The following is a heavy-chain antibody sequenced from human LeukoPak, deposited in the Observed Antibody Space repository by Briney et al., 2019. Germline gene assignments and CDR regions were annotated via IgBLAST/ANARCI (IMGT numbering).Heavy chain of an antibody. CDR3: AGGYAFDG. V-gene: IGHV6-1*01. Sequence: SRTLSLTCAISGDSVSNNNYPWIWIRQSPSRGLEWLGRTYYRSQWHNDYARSVMSRISVDPDTSKNQFSLDLSSVTHDDTAVYYCAGGYAFDGWGQGTMVTVSS. CDR1: GDSVSNNNYP. J-gene: IGHJ3*01. CDR2: TYYRSQWHN.